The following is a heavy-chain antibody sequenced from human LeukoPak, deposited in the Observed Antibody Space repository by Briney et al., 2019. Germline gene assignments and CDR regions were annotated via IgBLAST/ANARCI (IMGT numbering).Heavy chain of an antibody. CDR3: ARKYGSAPNWFDP. D-gene: IGHD3-10*01. Sequence: SETLSLTCAVYGGSFSGYYWSWIRQPPGKGLEWIGEINHSGSTHYNPSLKSRVTISVDTSKNQFSLKLSSVTAADTAVYYCARKYGSAPNWFDPWGQGTLVTVSS. J-gene: IGHJ5*02. CDR1: GGSFSGYY. V-gene: IGHV4-34*01. CDR2: INHSGST.